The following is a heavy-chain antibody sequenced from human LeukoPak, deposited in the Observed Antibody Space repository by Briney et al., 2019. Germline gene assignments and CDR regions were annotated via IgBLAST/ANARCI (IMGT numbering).Heavy chain of an antibody. CDR2: IYCDGST. V-gene: IGHV3-53*04. CDR1: GFTVSSYY. CDR3: AREFDYYGSGSARDV. J-gene: IGHJ6*01. D-gene: IGHD3-10*01. Sequence: GGSLRPSCAASGFTVSSYYMRWVRQAPGKGLEGVSVIYCDGSTYYADSVKGRFTISRQNSKNTLYLQKNSRRAEDTAVYYCAREFDYYGSGSARDVWGQGTTVTVST.